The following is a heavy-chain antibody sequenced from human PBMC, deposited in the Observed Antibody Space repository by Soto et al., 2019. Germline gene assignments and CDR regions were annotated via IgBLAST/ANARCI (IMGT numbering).Heavy chain of an antibody. CDR1: GFSLSTSGVG. V-gene: IGHV2-5*02. CDR3: AHRDSSSWYRAHGFDP. J-gene: IGHJ5*02. D-gene: IGHD6-13*01. Sequence: QITLKESGPTLVKPTPTLTLTCTFSGFSLSTSGVGVGWIRQPPGKALEWLALIYWDDDKRYSPSLKSRLTITKDTSKNQEVLTMTNMDPVDTATYYCAHRDSSSWYRAHGFDPWGQGTLVTVSS. CDR2: IYWDDDK.